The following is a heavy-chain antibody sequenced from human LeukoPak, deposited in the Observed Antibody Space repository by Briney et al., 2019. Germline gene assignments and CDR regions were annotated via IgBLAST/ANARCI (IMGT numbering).Heavy chain of an antibody. J-gene: IGHJ3*01. V-gene: IGHV3-21*01. CDR2: ISSSSSYI. CDR1: GGSISSSS. D-gene: IGHD3-22*01. Sequence: PSETLSLTCTVSGGSISSSSYNWGWIRQAPGKGLGWVSSISSSSSYIYYADSVRGRFTISRDNAKNSLYLQMNSLRAEDTAVYYCARSHYYDSSGYSKGLGGFTDYWGQGTRVTVSS. CDR3: ARSHYYDSSGYSKGLGGFTDY.